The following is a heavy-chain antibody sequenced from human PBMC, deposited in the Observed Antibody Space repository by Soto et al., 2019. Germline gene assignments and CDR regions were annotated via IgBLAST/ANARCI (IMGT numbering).Heavy chain of an antibody. Sequence: EVQLVESGGGLVQPGRSLRLSCAASGFTFDDYAMHWVRQAPGKGLEWVSGISWNSGSIGYADSVKGRFTISRDNAKHSLYLQMNSLRAEDTALYYCAKDWAQQGLGYAFDIWGQGTMVTVSS. J-gene: IGHJ3*02. V-gene: IGHV3-9*01. D-gene: IGHD2-2*01. CDR1: GFTFDDYA. CDR2: ISWNSGSI. CDR3: AKDWAQQGLGYAFDI.